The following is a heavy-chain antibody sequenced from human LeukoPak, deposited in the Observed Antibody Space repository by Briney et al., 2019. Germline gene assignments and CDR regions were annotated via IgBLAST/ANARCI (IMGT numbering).Heavy chain of an antibody. V-gene: IGHV1-2*02. CDR1: GYTFTGYY. CDR3: ARVDIAAAGLTFDY. Sequence: ASVKVSCKTSGYTFTGYYMHWVRQAPGQGLEWMGWINPNSGGTNYAQKFQGRVTMTRDTSISTAYMELRSLRSDDTAVYYCARVDIAAAGLTFDYWGQGTLVTVSS. CDR2: INPNSGGT. D-gene: IGHD6-13*01. J-gene: IGHJ4*02.